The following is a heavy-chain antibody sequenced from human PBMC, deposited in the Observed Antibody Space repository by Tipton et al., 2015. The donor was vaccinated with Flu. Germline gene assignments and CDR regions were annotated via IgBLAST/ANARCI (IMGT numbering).Heavy chain of an antibody. CDR1: GGSFSGYY. CDR3: ARRGYGDYVYLDY. D-gene: IGHD4-17*01. Sequence: TLSLTCVVYGGSFSGYYWSWIRQPPGKGLEWIGEINHSGSTNYNPSLKSRVTVSVDTSKNRFSLKLSSVTAADTAVYYCARRGYGDYVYLDYWGQGTLVTVSS. V-gene: IGHV4-34*01. J-gene: IGHJ4*02. CDR2: INHSGST.